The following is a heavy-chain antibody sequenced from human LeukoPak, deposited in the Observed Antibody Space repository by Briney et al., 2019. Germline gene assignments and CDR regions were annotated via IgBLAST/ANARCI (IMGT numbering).Heavy chain of an antibody. CDR2: IYYSGST. V-gene: IGHV4-39*01. CDR3: ARCPGYYDSSGYRFQYAFDI. Sequence: SETLSLTCTVSGGSISSSSYYWGWIRQPPGKGLEWIGSIYYSGSTYYNPSLKSRVTISVDTSKNQFSLKLSSVTAADTAVYYCARCPGYYDSSGYRFQYAFDIWGQGTMVTVSS. D-gene: IGHD3-22*01. J-gene: IGHJ3*02. CDR1: GGSISSSSYY.